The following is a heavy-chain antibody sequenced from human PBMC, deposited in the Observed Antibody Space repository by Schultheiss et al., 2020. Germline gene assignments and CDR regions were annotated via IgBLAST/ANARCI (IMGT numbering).Heavy chain of an antibody. Sequence: SETLSLTCTVSGGSVSSGSYYWSWIRQPPGKGLEWIGYIYYSGSTNYNPSLKSRVTISVDTSKNQFSLKLTSVTAADTAVYYCATSAILGVAFDHWGQGTLVTVSS. CDR3: ATSAILGVAFDH. J-gene: IGHJ4*02. CDR2: IYYSGST. V-gene: IGHV4-61*01. D-gene: IGHD3-3*01. CDR1: GGSVSSGSYY.